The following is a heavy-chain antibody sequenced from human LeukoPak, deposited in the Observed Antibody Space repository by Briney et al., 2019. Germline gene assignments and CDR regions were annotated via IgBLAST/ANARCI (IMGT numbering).Heavy chain of an antibody. CDR1: GFRFDDYA. V-gene: IGHV3-9*01. D-gene: IGHD4-17*01. CDR2: ISWNSGSI. CDR3: AKDRFGDYAGVIDQ. Sequence: PGRSLRLSCAASGFRFDDYAMNWVRQGPGKGLEWVSGISWNSGSIGYADSVKGRFIISRDNAKNSLYLQMNSLRPEDTAMYYCAKDRFGDYAGVIDQWGQGLLVTVSS. J-gene: IGHJ4*02.